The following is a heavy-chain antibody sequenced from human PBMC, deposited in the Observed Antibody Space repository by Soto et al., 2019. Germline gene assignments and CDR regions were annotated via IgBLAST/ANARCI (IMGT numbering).Heavy chain of an antibody. CDR2: IYSGGSK. CDR3: ASQYGGYGWFDT. CDR1: GFTVSSNY. J-gene: IGHJ5*02. Sequence: GGSLRLSCAASGFTVSSNYMSWVRQAPGKGLEWVSVIYSGGSKYYAVSVMGRFTISRDNSKNTLYLQMNSLRAEDTAVYYCASQYGGYGWFDTWGQGTPVTVSS. V-gene: IGHV3-66*04. D-gene: IGHD5-12*01.